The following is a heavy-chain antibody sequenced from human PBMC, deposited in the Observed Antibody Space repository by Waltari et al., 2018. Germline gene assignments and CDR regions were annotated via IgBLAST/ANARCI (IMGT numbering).Heavy chain of an antibody. D-gene: IGHD1-7*01. CDR2: IRYSGNV. CDR1: GDAIAPIGQF. Sequence: QLQLQESGPGLVKPSETMSLTCTVSGDAIAPIGQFWGWGRQPPGRGVEGIGTIRYSGNVHYNPSLRSRVTISVDPSKNQFSLKVTSVTAADTAMYYCAKEITGATLGYWGQGILVTVSS. J-gene: IGHJ4*02. CDR3: AKEITGATLGY. V-gene: IGHV4-39*01.